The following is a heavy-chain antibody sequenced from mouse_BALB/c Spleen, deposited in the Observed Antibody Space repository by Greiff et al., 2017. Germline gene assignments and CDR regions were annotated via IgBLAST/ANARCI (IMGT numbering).Heavy chain of an antibody. CDR1: GFTFSDFY. V-gene: IGHV7-1*02. D-gene: IGHD2-1*01. J-gene: IGHJ1*01. CDR2: SRNKANDYTT. Sequence: EVMLVESGGGLVQPGGSLRLSCATSGFTFSDFYMEWVRQPPGKRLEWIAASRNKANDYTTAYSASVKGRFIVSRDTSQSILYLQMNALRAEDTAIYYCARDALYYGNPYWYFDGWGAGTTVTVSS. CDR3: ARDALYYGNPYWYFDG.